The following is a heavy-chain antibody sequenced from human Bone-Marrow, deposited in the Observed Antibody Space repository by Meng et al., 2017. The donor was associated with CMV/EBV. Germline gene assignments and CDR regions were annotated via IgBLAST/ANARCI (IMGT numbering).Heavy chain of an antibody. D-gene: IGHD3-10*01. Sequence: ESLKISCTVSGGSISSSSYYWGWIRQPPGKGLEWIGSIYYSGSTYYNPSLKSRVTISVDTSKNQFSLKLSSVTAADTAVYYCARTGYYGSGSYYSRFDYWGQGTLVTVSS. CDR2: IYYSGST. CDR1: GGSISSSSYY. J-gene: IGHJ4*02. CDR3: ARTGYYGSGSYYSRFDY. V-gene: IGHV4-39*07.